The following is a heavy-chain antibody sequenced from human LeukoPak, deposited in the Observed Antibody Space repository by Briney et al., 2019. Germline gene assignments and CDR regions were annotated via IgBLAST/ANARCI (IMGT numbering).Heavy chain of an antibody. CDR2: INHSGST. V-gene: IGHV4-34*01. D-gene: IGHD3-10*01. CDR3: ARKSRPYSQSLWFGESKAPIFDY. Sequence: PSETLSLTCAVYGGSFSGYYWSWIRQPPGKGLEWIGEINHSGSTNYNPSLKSRVTISVDTPKNQFSLKLSSVTAADTAVYYCARKSRPYSQSLWFGESKAPIFDYWGQGSLVTVS. J-gene: IGHJ4*02. CDR1: GGSFSGYY.